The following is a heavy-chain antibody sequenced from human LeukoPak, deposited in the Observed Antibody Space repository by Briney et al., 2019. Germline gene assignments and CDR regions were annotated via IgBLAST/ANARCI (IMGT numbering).Heavy chain of an antibody. J-gene: IGHJ4*02. CDR3: ARGVVGATFDY. Sequence: SETLSLTCTVSGGSISSYYWSWIRQPPGKGLEWIGEINHSGSTNYNPSLKSRVTISVDTSKNQFSLKLSSVTAADTAVYYCARGVVGATFDYWGQGTLVTVSS. CDR1: GGSISSYY. V-gene: IGHV4-34*01. CDR2: INHSGST. D-gene: IGHD1-26*01.